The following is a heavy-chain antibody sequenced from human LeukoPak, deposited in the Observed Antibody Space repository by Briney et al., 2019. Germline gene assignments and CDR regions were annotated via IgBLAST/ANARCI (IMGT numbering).Heavy chain of an antibody. CDR2: LIPLYGAT. CDR1: GGTFSNYA. J-gene: IGHJ6*03. CDR3: AVGDPFNYYMDL. Sequence: SVKVSCKASGGTFSNYAISWVRQAPGQGLEWMGGLIPLYGATNYTQRFQGRITITTDESTTTAYMELSSLRSEDTAVYFCAVGDPFNYYMDLWGKGTTVTLFS. D-gene: IGHD4-17*01. V-gene: IGHV1-69*05.